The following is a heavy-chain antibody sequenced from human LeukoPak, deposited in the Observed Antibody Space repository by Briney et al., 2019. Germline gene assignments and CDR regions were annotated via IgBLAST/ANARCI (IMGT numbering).Heavy chain of an antibody. D-gene: IGHD3-22*01. CDR1: GFDFNNYN. CDR3: AREYDANYYDSSGYYENLDY. V-gene: IGHV3-21*01. J-gene: IGHJ4*02. CDR2: ITSSGTYI. Sequence: GGSLRLSCAASGFDFNNYNMNWVRQAPGKGLEWVSSITSSGTYIYYADSVKGRFTISRDNAKNSLYLQMNSLRAEDTAVYYCAREYDANYYDSSGYYENLDYWGQGTLVTVSS.